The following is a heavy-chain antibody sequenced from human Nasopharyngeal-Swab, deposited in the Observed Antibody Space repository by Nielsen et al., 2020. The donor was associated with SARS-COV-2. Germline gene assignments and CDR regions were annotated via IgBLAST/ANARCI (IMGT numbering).Heavy chain of an antibody. CDR3: ARIEDCSSTSCYDYFDY. CDR2: INHSGST. Sequence: PGKGLEWIGEINHSGSTNYNPSLKSRVTISVDTSKNQFSLKLSSVTAADTAVYYCARIEDCSSTSCYDYFDYWGQGTLVTVLL. V-gene: IGHV4-34*01. D-gene: IGHD2-2*01. J-gene: IGHJ4*02.